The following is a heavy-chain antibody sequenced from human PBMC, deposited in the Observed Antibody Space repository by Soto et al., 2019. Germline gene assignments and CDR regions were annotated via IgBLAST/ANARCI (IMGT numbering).Heavy chain of an antibody. J-gene: IGHJ5*02. V-gene: IGHV3-7*01. CDR3: ASVKSWAVSP. D-gene: IGHD3-10*01. CDR2: IKQSGSDR. Sequence: EVQLVESGGGLVQLGGSLGLSCAASGFTFSSYWMSWVRLAPGKGLEWVAHIKQSGSDRYYVDSVRGRFTISRDNAKNSLYLQMNSLRVEDTAMYYCASVKSWAVSPWGQGTLVTVSS. CDR1: GFTFSSYW.